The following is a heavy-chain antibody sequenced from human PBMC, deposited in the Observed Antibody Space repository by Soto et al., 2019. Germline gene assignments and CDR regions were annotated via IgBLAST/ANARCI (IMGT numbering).Heavy chain of an antibody. CDR3: ARAGVLRFLEWLSPQDFDY. J-gene: IGHJ4*02. V-gene: IGHV3-21*01. D-gene: IGHD3-3*01. Sequence: GGSLRLSCAASGFTFSSYSMNWVRQAPGKGLEWVSSISSSSSYIYYADPVKGRFTISRDNAKNSLYLQMNSLRAEDTAVYYCARAGVLRFLEWLSPQDFDYWGQGTLVTVSS. CDR1: GFTFSSYS. CDR2: ISSSSSYI.